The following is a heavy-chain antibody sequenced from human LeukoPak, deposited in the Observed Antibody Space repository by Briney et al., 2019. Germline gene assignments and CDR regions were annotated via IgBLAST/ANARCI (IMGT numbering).Heavy chain of an antibody. CDR2: ISSTSSYV. D-gene: IGHD3-9*01. CDR3: VRPVGYFDWLSEY. Sequence: GGSLRLSCAASGFTFSSYWMTWVRQAPGKGLEWVSSISSTSSYVYYADSVKGRFTISRDNAKNSLYLQMNSLRAEDTAVYYCVRPVGYFDWLSEYWGQGTLVTVSS. J-gene: IGHJ4*02. V-gene: IGHV3-21*01. CDR1: GFTFSSYW.